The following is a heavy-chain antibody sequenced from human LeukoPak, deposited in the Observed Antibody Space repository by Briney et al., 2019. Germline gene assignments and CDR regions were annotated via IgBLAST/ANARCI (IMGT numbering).Heavy chain of an antibody. Sequence: GGSLRLSCAASRFTFSSCAMSWVRQAPGKGLEWVSGISDSGDTTFYADSVKGRFTVSRDNSKDTLFLHMNSLRAEDTAIYYCAEDYLLQLAQFDVWGQGTMVTVSS. J-gene: IGHJ3*01. CDR2: ISDSGDTT. CDR3: AEDYLLQLAQFDV. V-gene: IGHV3-23*01. D-gene: IGHD6-13*01. CDR1: RFTFSSCA.